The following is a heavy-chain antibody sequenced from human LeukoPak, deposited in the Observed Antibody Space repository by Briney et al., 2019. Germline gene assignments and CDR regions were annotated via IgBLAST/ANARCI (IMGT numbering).Heavy chain of an antibody. CDR3: ARAAYGDYAFDY. CDR1: GYTFTSCD. J-gene: IGHJ4*02. D-gene: IGHD4-17*01. CDR2: MNPNSGNT. V-gene: IGHV1-8*03. Sequence: ASVKVSCKASGYTFTSCDINWVRHATGQGLEWMGWMNPNSGNTGYAQKFQGRVTITRNTSISTAYMELSSLRSQDTAVYYCARAAYGDYAFDYWGQETLVTVSS.